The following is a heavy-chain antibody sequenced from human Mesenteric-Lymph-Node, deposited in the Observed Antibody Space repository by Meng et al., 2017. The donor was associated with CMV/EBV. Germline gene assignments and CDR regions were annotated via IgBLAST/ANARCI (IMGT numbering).Heavy chain of an antibody. CDR1: GGSISSSSYY. CDR3: ARDRRFLEWLSTDYGMDV. V-gene: IGHV4-39*07. Sequence: SETLSLTCTVSGGSISSSSYYWGWIRQPPGKGLEWIGSIYYSGSTYYNPSLKSRVTISVDTSKNQFSLKLSSVTAADTAVYYCARDRRFLEWLSTDYGMDVWGQGTTVTVSS. D-gene: IGHD3-3*01. J-gene: IGHJ6*02. CDR2: IYYSGST.